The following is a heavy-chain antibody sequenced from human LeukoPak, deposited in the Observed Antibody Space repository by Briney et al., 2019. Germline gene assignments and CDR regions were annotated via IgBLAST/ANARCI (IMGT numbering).Heavy chain of an antibody. CDR1: GFTFSSYG. J-gene: IGHJ3*02. CDR2: IRYDGSNK. Sequence: GGSLRLSCAASGFTFSSYGMHWVRQAPGKGLEWVAFIRYDGSNKYYADSVKGRFTISRDNSKNTLYLQMNSLRAEDTAVYYCAKGNYNDFWLGDDAFDIWGQGTMVTVSS. CDR3: AKGNYNDFWLGDDAFDI. V-gene: IGHV3-30*02. D-gene: IGHD3-3*01.